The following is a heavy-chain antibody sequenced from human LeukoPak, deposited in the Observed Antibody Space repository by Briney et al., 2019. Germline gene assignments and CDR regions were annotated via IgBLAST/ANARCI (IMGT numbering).Heavy chain of an antibody. CDR3: ARDPTTVVTLPYYFDD. V-gene: IGHV4-34*01. Sequence: SETLSLTCAVSGGSFIGSHWNWIRQPPGKGLEWFGEINHSGNTNYNPSLKSRVTISVDTSKNQFSLKLRSVTAADTAVYYCARDPTTVVTLPYYFDDWGQGTLVTVSS. CDR1: GGSFIGSH. J-gene: IGHJ4*02. D-gene: IGHD4-23*01. CDR2: INHSGNT.